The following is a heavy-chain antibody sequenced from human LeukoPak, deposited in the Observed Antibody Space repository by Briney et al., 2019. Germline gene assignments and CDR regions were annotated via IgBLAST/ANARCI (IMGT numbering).Heavy chain of an antibody. CDR1: GGSISSSSYY. CDR2: IYYSGST. Sequence: SETLSLTCTVSGGSISSSSYYWGWIRQPPGKGLVWIGSIYYSGSTYYNPSLKSRVTISVDKSKNQFSLKLSSVTAADTAVYYCARDSTNGAFDIWGQGTMVTVSS. J-gene: IGHJ3*02. V-gene: IGHV4-39*07. CDR3: ARDSTNGAFDI. D-gene: IGHD2-2*01.